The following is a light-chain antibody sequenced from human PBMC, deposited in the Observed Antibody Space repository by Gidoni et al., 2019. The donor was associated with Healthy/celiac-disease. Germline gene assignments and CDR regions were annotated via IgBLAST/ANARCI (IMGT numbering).Light chain of an antibody. V-gene: IGKV3-20*01. J-gene: IGKJ1*01. CDR3: QQYGSSPQT. CDR1: QSVSSSY. CDR2: GAS. Sequence: EIFLTQSPGTLSLSPGERATLSCRASQSVSSSYLAWYQQKPGQAPRLLIYGASSRATGIPDRFSGSGSGTDFTLTISRLEPEDFAVYYCQQYGSSPQTFGQGTKVGIK.